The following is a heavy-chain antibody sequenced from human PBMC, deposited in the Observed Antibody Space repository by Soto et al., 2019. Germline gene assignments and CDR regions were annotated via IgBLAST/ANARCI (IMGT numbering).Heavy chain of an antibody. CDR2: IYYSGST. CDR1: GGSISSGGYY. J-gene: IGHJ4*02. D-gene: IGHD5-18*01. CDR3: ARGVYSYGFDY. V-gene: IGHV4-31*03. Sequence: QVQLQESGPGLVKPSQTLSLTCTVSGGSISSGGYYWGWIRQRPGWGLEWVRYIYYSGSTYYNPDLKSRITISVDTSKDQCSLGLSYVTAGGTAVYYCARGVYSYGFDYWGQGTLVTVSS.